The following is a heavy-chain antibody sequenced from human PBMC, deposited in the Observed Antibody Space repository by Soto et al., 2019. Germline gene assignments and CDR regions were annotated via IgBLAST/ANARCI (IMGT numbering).Heavy chain of an antibody. CDR1: GYTFTSYG. D-gene: IGHD3-3*01. CDR3: ARAPGITIFGALEYFQH. J-gene: IGHJ1*01. V-gene: IGHV1-18*04. Sequence: QVQLVQSGAEVKKPGASVKVSCKASGYTFTSYGISWVRQAPGQGLERMGWISAYNGNTNYAQKLQGRVTMTTDTSTSTAYMELRSLRSDDTAVYYCARAPGITIFGALEYFQHWGQGTLVTVSS. CDR2: ISAYNGNT.